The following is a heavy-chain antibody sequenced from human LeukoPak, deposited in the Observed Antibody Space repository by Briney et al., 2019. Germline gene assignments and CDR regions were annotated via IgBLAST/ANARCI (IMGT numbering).Heavy chain of an antibody. V-gene: IGHV3-74*01. J-gene: IGHJ3*02. CDR2: IKGDGSRT. D-gene: IGHD6-19*01. CDR3: AREVGSSDWYDAFNI. CDR1: GFTFSSYW. Sequence: SGGSLRLSCAASGFTFSSYWMHWVRQAPGKGLVWVSRIKGDGSRTDYADSVKGRLTISRDDARNTLYLQMNSLRAEDTAVYFCAREVGSSDWYDAFNIWGQGTMVTVSS.